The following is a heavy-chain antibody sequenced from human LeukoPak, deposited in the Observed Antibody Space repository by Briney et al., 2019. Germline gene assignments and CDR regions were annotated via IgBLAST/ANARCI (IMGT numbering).Heavy chain of an antibody. D-gene: IGHD6-13*01. CDR1: GYTLTELS. Sequence: AASVKVSCKVSGYTLTELSMHWVRQAPGKGLEWMGGFDPEDGETIYAQKFQGRVTMTEDTSTDTAYMELSSLRSEDTAVYYCATDSTGSSWYRVWFDPWGQGTLVTVSS. CDR3: ATDSTGSSWYRVWFDP. CDR2: FDPEDGET. J-gene: IGHJ5*02. V-gene: IGHV1-24*01.